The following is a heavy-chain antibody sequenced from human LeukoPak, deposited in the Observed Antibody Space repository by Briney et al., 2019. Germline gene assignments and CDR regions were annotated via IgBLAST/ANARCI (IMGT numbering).Heavy chain of an antibody. CDR2: TNHSGST. CDR3: ARGYYDSSGYYYDAFDI. D-gene: IGHD3-22*01. Sequence: SETLSLTCAVYGGSFSGYYWSWIRQPPGKGLEWIGETNHSGSTNYNPSLKSRVTISVDTSKNQFSLKLSSVTAADTAVYYCARGYYDSSGYYYDAFDIWGQGTMVTVSS. CDR1: GGSFSGYY. V-gene: IGHV4-34*01. J-gene: IGHJ3*02.